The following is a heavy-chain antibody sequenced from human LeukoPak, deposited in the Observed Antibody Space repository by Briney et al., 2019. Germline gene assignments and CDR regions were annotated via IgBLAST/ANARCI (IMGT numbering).Heavy chain of an antibody. D-gene: IGHD5-18*01. CDR2: IYPGDSDT. V-gene: IGHV5-51*01. Sequence: AESLKISCKGSGYRFTNYWIGWVRQMPGKGLEWKGIIYPGDSDTRYNPSFQGQVTISADRSFSSAYVQWSSLKASDTAMYYCARLLSNGYGPDRYFDYWGQGTLVTVSS. CDR1: GYRFTNYW. J-gene: IGHJ4*02. CDR3: ARLLSNGYGPDRYFDY.